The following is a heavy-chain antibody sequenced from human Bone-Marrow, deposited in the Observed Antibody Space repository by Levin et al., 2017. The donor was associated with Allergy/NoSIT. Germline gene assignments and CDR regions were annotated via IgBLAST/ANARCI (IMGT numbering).Heavy chain of an antibody. J-gene: IGHJ3*01. D-gene: IGHD3-16*01. CDR3: VRGAEMIMFGGFRDVFDV. CDR1: GFTFSSYW. CDR2: ITTDGSST. Sequence: SGGSLRLSCRVNGFTFSSYWMHWVRQAPGKGLEWVSRITTDGSSTSYAGSVKGRFTISRDNAKNTLYLQMNSVRDDDTAVYYCVRGAEMIMFGGFRDVFDVWGQGTMVTVSS. V-gene: IGHV3-74*01.